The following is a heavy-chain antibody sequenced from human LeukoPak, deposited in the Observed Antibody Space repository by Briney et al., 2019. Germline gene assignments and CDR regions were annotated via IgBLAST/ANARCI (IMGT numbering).Heavy chain of an antibody. V-gene: IGHV1-18*01. J-gene: IGHJ4*02. Sequence: ASVTVSFKASGYTFTIYGISWVRQAPGQGLEWMGWISAYNGNTNYAQKLQGRVTMTTDTSTSTAYMELRSLRSDDTAVYYCARDTPLGYSSSSLDYWGQGTLVTVSS. CDR2: ISAYNGNT. CDR1: GYTFTIYG. CDR3: ARDTPLGYSSSSLDY. D-gene: IGHD6-6*01.